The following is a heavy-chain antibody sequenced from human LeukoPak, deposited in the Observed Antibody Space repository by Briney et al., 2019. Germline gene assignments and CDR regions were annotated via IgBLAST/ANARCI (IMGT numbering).Heavy chain of an antibody. CDR3: AVLHYYAMDV. CDR1: GFTFDDYA. CDR2: ISWNSGTK. D-gene: IGHD2-8*01. Sequence: GRSLRFSCAASGFTFDDYAMHWVRQAPGKGLEWVSGISWNSGTKGYADSVKGRFTISRDNAKNSLYLQMNSLRGEDAALYYCAVLHYYAMDVWGQGTTVTVSS. J-gene: IGHJ6*02. V-gene: IGHV3-9*01.